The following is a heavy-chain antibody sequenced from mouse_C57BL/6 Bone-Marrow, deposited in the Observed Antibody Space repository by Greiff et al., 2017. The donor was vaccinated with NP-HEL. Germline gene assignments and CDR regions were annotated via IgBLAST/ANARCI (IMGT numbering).Heavy chain of an antibody. CDR1: GFSLTSYG. Sequence: QVQLKESGPGLVQPSQSLSITCPVSGFSLTSYGVHWVRQSPGKGLEWLGVIWSVGSTDYNAAFISRLSISKDNSKSQVFFKMNSLQADDTAIYYCARKRDGFYYYAMDYWGQGTSVTVSS. J-gene: IGHJ4*01. CDR3: ARKRDGFYYYAMDY. V-gene: IGHV2-2*01. D-gene: IGHD2-3*01. CDR2: IWSVGST.